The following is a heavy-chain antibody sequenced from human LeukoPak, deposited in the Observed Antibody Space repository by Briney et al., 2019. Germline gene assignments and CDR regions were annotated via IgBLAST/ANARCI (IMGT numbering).Heavy chain of an antibody. Sequence: ASVKVSCKASGYTFTSYYMHWVRQAPGQGLEWMGVSNPSGVGTNYAQKFQGRVTMARDTSTTTVYMELSSLRSEDTAVYYCAREESGGYFDYWGQGTLVTVSS. CDR2: SNPSGVGT. CDR1: GYTFTSYY. CDR3: AREESGGYFDY. J-gene: IGHJ4*02. D-gene: IGHD2-8*02. V-gene: IGHV1-46*01.